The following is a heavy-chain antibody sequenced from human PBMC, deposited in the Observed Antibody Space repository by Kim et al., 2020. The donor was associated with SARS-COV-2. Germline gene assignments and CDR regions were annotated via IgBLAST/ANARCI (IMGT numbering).Heavy chain of an antibody. CDR3: ARDGRPQLGDAFDI. CDR1: GGSISSYY. V-gene: IGHV4-59*01. J-gene: IGHJ3*02. D-gene: IGHD6-13*01. CDR2: IYYSGST. Sequence: SETLSLTCTVSGGSISSYYWSWIRQPPGKGLEWIGYIYYSGSTNYNPSLKSRVTISVDTSKNQFSLKLSSVTAADTSVYYCARDGRPQLGDAFDIWGQGT.